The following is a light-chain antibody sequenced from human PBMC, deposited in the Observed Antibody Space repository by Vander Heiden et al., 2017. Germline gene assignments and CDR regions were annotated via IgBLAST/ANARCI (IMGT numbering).Light chain of an antibody. V-gene: IGLV3-21*02. Sequence: SRVLTQPPSVSVAPGQTARITCGGDNIESKSVHWYHQRPGQAPVLVVYDNRDRPPGIPTRFSGSNSGNTATLTISGVEAGDEAVFYCQVWDSDTDHVVFGGGTKLTVL. CDR3: QVWDSDTDHVV. J-gene: IGLJ2*01. CDR2: DNR. CDR1: NIESKS.